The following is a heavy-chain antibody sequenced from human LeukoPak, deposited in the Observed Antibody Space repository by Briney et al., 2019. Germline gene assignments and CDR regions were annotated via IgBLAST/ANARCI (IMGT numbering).Heavy chain of an antibody. CDR2: INHSGST. D-gene: IGHD3-10*01. Sequence: SETLSLTCAVYGGSFSGYYWSWIRQPPGKGLEWIGEINHSGSTNYNPSLESRVTISVDTSKNQFSLKLSSVTAADTAVYYCARGDYYGSGSPLDYWGQGTLVTVSS. CDR1: GGSFSGYY. J-gene: IGHJ4*02. V-gene: IGHV4-34*01. CDR3: ARGDYYGSGSPLDY.